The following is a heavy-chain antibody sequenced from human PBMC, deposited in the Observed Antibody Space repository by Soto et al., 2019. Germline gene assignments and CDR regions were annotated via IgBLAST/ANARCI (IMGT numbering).Heavy chain of an antibody. CDR2: MHTSGGT. CDR3: AGIVVGATRHSAVEL. Sequence: PSETLSLTCTVSGAPISSTDYFWAWIRQPPGRGLEFIASMHTSGGTYHASSLKSRATMSLDTSKNQFSLKLQSVTAADTAPYYCAGIVVGATRHSAVELWGQVTLVTVCS. D-gene: IGHD2-15*01. J-gene: IGHJ4*02. V-gene: IGHV4-39*01. CDR1: GAPISSTDYF.